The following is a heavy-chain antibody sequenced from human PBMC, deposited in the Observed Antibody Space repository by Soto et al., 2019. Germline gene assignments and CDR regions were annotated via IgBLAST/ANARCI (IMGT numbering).Heavy chain of an antibody. CDR1: GGSISSGDYY. CDR3: ARARGARYFDY. Sequence: QVQLQESGPGLVKPSQTLSLTCTVSGGSISSGDYYWSWIRQPPGKGLEWIGYIYYSGSTYYNPSLKSRVTLSVHTSKNLFSLKLSSVTAADTAVYYCARARGARYFDYWGQGTLVTVSS. J-gene: IGHJ4*02. D-gene: IGHD2-15*01. V-gene: IGHV4-30-4*01. CDR2: IYYSGST.